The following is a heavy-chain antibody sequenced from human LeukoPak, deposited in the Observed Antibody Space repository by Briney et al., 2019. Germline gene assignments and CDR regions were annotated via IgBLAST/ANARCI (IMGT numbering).Heavy chain of an antibody. CDR2: IKEDGSEK. CDR1: GFTFSSYW. Sequence: GGSLRLSCAASGFTFSSYWMSWVRQAPGKGLEWVANIKEDGSEKYYVDSVKGRFTISRDNAKNSLYLQMNSLRAEDTAVYYCARDGGGRLSRGYYYGSGSPEDYWGQGTLVTVSS. V-gene: IGHV3-7*01. J-gene: IGHJ4*02. CDR3: ARDGGGRLSRGYYYGSGSPEDY. D-gene: IGHD3-10*01.